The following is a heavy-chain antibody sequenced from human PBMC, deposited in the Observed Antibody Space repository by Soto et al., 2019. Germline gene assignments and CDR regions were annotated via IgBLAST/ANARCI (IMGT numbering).Heavy chain of an antibody. D-gene: IGHD3-10*01. J-gene: IGHJ6*02. CDR2: IIPIFGTA. V-gene: IGHV1-69*06. Sequence: QVQLVQSGAEVKKPGSSVKVSCTASGGTFSSYAISWVRQAPGQGLEWMGGIIPIFGTANYAQKFQGRVTITADKSTSTAYLELSSLRSEDTAVYYRARASYGVTGVRGGMDVWGQGTTVTVSS. CDR3: ARASYGVTGVRGGMDV. CDR1: GGTFSSYA.